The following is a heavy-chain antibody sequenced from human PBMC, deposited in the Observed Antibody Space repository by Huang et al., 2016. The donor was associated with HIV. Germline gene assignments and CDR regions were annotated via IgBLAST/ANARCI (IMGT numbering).Heavy chain of an antibody. V-gene: IGHV4-34*01. CDR1: GGSFSDYD. J-gene: IGHJ4*02. CDR2: INHRGTT. CDR3: ATKPSYDASGYSAVDF. D-gene: IGHD3-22*01. Sequence: QVQLHQWGAGMLKPSETLSLTCAVYGGSFSDYDWSWIRQPPGKGLEWIGEINHRGTTNYNPSLMSRVTISLDTSKNQFSLKLTSVTAADTALYYCATKPSYDASGYSAVDFWGQGTRVTVSS.